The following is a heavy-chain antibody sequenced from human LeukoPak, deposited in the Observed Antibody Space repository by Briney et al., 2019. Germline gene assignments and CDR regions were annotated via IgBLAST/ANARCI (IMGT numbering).Heavy chain of an antibody. CDR3: AKAITDVTIFGVVIINFDY. Sequence: PGGSLRLSCAASGFTFSSYAMSWVRQAPGKGLEWVSAISGSGGSTYYADSVKGRFTISRDNSKNTLYLQMNSLRAEDTAVYYCAKAITDVTIFGVVIINFDYWGQGTLVTVSS. V-gene: IGHV3-23*01. CDR2: ISGSGGST. CDR1: GFTFSSYA. J-gene: IGHJ4*02. D-gene: IGHD3-3*01.